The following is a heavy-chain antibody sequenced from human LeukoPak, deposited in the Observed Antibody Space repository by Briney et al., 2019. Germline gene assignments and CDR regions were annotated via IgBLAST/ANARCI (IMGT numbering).Heavy chain of an antibody. Sequence: ASVKVSCKASGYTFTSHDIHWVRQAPGQGLEWMGWMNRDTGHTGYAQKFQGRVTMTRNTSISTAYMELSSLRSEDTAVYYCARVNYYDSSASPNWFDPWGQGTLVTVSS. V-gene: IGHV1-8*01. D-gene: IGHD3-22*01. CDR2: MNRDTGHT. CDR3: ARVNYYDSSASPNWFDP. J-gene: IGHJ5*02. CDR1: GYTFTSHD.